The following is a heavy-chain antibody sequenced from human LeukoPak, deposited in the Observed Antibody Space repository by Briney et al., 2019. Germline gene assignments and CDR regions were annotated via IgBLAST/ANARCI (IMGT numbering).Heavy chain of an antibody. D-gene: IGHD2-2*01. V-gene: IGHV3-7*03. Sequence: GGSLRLSCAASGFTFSSYWMSWVRQAPGKGLEWVANIKQDGSEKYYVDSVKGRFTISRDNAKNSLYLQMNSLRAEDTAVYYCARSRCSSTSCLYLQHWGQGTLVTVSS. CDR1: GFTFSSYW. CDR3: ARSRCSSTSCLYLQH. CDR2: IKQDGSEK. J-gene: IGHJ1*01.